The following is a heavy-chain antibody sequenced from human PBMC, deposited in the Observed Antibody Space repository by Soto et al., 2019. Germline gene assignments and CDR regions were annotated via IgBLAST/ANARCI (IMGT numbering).Heavy chain of an antibody. CDR1: GGSISGYY. J-gene: IGHJ6*02. CDR3: ARDLWCYCGTDCYPLDV. V-gene: IGHV4-59*01. D-gene: IGHD2-21*02. CDR2: MYKTGST. Sequence: SETLSLTCTVSGGSISGYYWSWIRQPPGKGLEWIGYMYKTGSTVYNPSFKSRVTISVDTSKNQFSLKLNSVTAADTAVYYCARDLWCYCGTDCYPLDVCGQGTTVPGSS.